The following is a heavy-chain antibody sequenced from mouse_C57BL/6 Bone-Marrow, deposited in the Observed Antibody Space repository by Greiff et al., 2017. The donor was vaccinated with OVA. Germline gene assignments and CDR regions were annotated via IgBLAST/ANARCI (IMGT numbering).Heavy chain of an antibody. V-gene: IGHV5-17*01. J-gene: IGHJ3*01. CDR3: ATVYGSSFAY. CDR2: ISSGSSTI. CDR1: GFTFSDYG. Sequence: EVLLVESGGGLVKPGGSLKLSCAASGFTFSDYGMHWVRQAPEKGLEWVAYISSGSSTIYYADTVKGRFTISRDNAKNTLFLQMTSLRSEDTARYYCATVYGSSFAYWGQGTLVTVSA. D-gene: IGHD1-1*01.